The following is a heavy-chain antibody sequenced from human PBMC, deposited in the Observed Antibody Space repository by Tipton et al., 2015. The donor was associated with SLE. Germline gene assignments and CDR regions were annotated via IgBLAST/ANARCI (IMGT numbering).Heavy chain of an antibody. CDR1: GGSISSYY. J-gene: IGHJ1*01. D-gene: IGHD6-19*01. V-gene: IGHV3-15*01. Sequence: LTCTVSGGSISSYYWSWIRQPPGKGLEWVGRIKSKTDGGTTDYAAPVKGRFTISRDDSKNTLYLQMNSLKTEDTAVYYCTTGQDSSGWYDFQHWGQGTLVTVSS. CDR2: IKSKTDGGTT. CDR3: TTGQDSSGWYDFQH.